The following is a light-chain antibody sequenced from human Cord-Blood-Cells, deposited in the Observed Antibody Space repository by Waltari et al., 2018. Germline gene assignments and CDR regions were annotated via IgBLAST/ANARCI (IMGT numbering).Light chain of an antibody. Sequence: DIQMTQPPSSLSASVGARVTITCRASQSISSYLNWYQQKPGKARKLLIYAASSLQSGVPSRFSSSGSGTDFTLTISSLQPEDFATYYCQQSYSTPFTFGPGPKVDIK. V-gene: IGKV1-39*01. CDR1: QSISSY. CDR3: QQSYSTPFT. CDR2: AAS. J-gene: IGKJ3*01.